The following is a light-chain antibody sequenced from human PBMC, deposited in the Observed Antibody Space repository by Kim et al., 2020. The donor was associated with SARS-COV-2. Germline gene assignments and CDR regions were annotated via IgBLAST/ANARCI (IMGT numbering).Light chain of an antibody. CDR2: DVS. J-gene: IGLJ2*01. Sequence: QSALTQPASVSGSPGQSITISCSGSSGDVGGFNYVSWYQKHPGKGPKLLIYDVSNRPSGVSSRFSGSKSGNTASLTISGLQAEDEAAYFCSAYADSNTPILFGRGTQLTVL. V-gene: IGLV2-14*01. CDR1: SGDVGGFNY. CDR3: SAYADSNTPIL.